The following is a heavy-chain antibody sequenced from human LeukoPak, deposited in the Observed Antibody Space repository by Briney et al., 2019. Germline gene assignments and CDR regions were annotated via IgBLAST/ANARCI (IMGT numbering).Heavy chain of an antibody. J-gene: IGHJ4*02. CDR3: ARDRRGNSGYDTDLDY. D-gene: IGHD5-12*01. CDR1: GLTFGGYG. V-gene: IGHV3-33*01. CDR2: IVYDGSKK. Sequence: GGSRGPSVEAPGLTFGGYGMPWFPRAPGKGLEGLEVIVYDGSKKFYADSMKDRFTISRDNFKNTLYLQMNSLRAEDTALYYCARDRRGNSGYDTDLDYWGQGTLVAVSS.